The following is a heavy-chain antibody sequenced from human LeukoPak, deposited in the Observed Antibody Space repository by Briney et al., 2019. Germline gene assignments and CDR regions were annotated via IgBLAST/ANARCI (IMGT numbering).Heavy chain of an antibody. Sequence: PSETLSLTCTVSGGSISSGSYYWSWIRQPAGKGLEWIGRIYTSGSTNDSPSLKSRVTISVDTSKNQFSLKLSSVTAADTAVYYCARDSLYYDILTGKDGDYYYYMDVWGKGTTVTISS. V-gene: IGHV4-61*02. J-gene: IGHJ6*03. CDR3: ARDSLYYDILTGKDGDYYYYMDV. D-gene: IGHD3-9*01. CDR2: IYTSGST. CDR1: GGSISSGSYY.